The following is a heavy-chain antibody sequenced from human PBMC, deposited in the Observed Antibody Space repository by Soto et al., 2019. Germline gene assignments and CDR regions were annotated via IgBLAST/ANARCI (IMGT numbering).Heavy chain of an antibody. J-gene: IGHJ4*02. CDR3: SRVDPGETSPFDH. CDR1: GYIFTSYY. Sequence: ASVKVSCKASGYIFTSYYIHWVRQAPGQGLEWMGWINPFDGSRMFAQSFQGRVTMTRDTSTSTVYMEVSSLRSEDTAVYYCSRVDPGETSPFDHSGQGALVTVSS. D-gene: IGHD3-10*01. V-gene: IGHV1-46*03. CDR2: INPFDGSR.